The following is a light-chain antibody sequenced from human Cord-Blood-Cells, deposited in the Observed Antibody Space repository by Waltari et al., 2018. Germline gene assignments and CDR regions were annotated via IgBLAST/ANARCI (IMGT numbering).Light chain of an antibody. CDR2: LGS. Sequence: DIVMTQSPLSLPVTPGDPASISCRSSQSLLHSNGYNYLVWYLQKPGQSPQLLIYLGSNRASGVPDRFSGSGSGTDFTLKISRVEAEDVGVYYCMQALQTPWTFGQGTKVEIK. CDR1: QSLLHSNGYNY. J-gene: IGKJ1*01. V-gene: IGKV2-28*01. CDR3: MQALQTPWT.